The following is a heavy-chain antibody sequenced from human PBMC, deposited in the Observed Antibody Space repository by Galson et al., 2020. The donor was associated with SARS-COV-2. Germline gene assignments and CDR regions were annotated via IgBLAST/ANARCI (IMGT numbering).Heavy chain of an antibody. CDR3: ARDPAFGALDY. CDR1: GFPLSVFW. CDR2: MGPDGSYS. D-gene: IGHD1-26*01. J-gene: IGHJ4*02. Sequence: GGSLRLSCEVSGFPLSVFWMAWVRQSPGKRLEWVAIMGPDGSYSVYGDSVKGRFTASKDNAKNLVVLQMNSMKSEDTAFYYCARDPAFGALDYWGRGTLVTVSS. V-gene: IGHV3-7*03.